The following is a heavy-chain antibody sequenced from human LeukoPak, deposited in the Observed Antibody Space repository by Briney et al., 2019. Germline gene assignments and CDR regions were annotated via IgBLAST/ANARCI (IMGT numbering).Heavy chain of an antibody. CDR3: ARATFNYYDSSGYYNY. Sequence: GGSLRLSCAASGFTFSSDAMHWVRQAPGKGLEYVSAISSNGGSTYYANSVKGRFTISRDNSKNTLYLQMGSLRAEDMAVYYCARATFNYYDSSGYYNYWGQGTLVTVSS. CDR2: ISSNGGST. CDR1: GFTFSSDA. J-gene: IGHJ4*02. D-gene: IGHD3-22*01. V-gene: IGHV3-64*01.